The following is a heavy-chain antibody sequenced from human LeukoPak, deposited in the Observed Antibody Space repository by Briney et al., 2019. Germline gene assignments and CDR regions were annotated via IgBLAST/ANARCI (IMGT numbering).Heavy chain of an antibody. V-gene: IGHV3-53*01. J-gene: IGHJ4*02. CDR1: GFTASNNY. CDR2: IYSGGST. Sequence: GGSLRLSCAASGFTASNNYISWVRQAPGKGLEWVSVIYSGGSTKYADSVKARFTISRDNSKNTVYLQMNSLRADDTAVYYCARATLDNWGQGTLVTVSS. CDR3: ARATLDN.